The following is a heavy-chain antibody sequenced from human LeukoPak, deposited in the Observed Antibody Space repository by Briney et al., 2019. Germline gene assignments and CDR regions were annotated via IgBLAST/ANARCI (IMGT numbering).Heavy chain of an antibody. Sequence: GGSLRLSCAASGFIFSNYAMHWVRQAPGKGLEWVALISSDGSKIYYADSVKGRFAISRDNSRNTLYLQMNSLRAEDSAVYYCARGLHRRCSGGICYQPFDYWGQGTLVTVSS. D-gene: IGHD2-15*01. CDR3: ARGLHRRCSGGICYQPFDY. CDR2: ISSDGSKI. J-gene: IGHJ4*02. CDR1: GFIFSNYA. V-gene: IGHV3-30*09.